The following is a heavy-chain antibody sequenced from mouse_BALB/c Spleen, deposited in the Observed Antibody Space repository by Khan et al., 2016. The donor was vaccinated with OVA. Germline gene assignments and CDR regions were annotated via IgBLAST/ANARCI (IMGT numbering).Heavy chain of an antibody. CDR1: GFTFSSYG. J-gene: IGHJ2*01. V-gene: IGHV5-17*02. Sequence: EVQVVESGGGLVQPGGSRKLSCAASGFTFSSYGVHWVRQAPERGLEWVAYISGDSTTIYYADTVKGRFTISRDNPKNTLFLQMTSLMSDDTAKYYCATSYFDGYYFDYWGPGTTLTVSS. D-gene: IGHD1-1*01. CDR3: ATSYFDGYYFDY. CDR2: ISGDSTTI.